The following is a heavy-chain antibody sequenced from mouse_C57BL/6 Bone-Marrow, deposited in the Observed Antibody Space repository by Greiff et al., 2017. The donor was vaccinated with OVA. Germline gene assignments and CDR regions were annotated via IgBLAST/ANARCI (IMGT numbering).Heavy chain of an antibody. D-gene: IGHD2-4*01. CDR1: GYTFTSYW. Sequence: QVQLQQPGAELVMPGASVKLSCKASGYTFTSYWMHWVKQRPGQGLEWIGEIDPSDSYTNYNQKFKGKSTLTVDKSSSTAYMQLSSLTSEDSAVYYCARDYGGYAMDYWGQGTSVTVSS. J-gene: IGHJ4*01. V-gene: IGHV1-69*01. CDR2: IDPSDSYT. CDR3: ARDYGGYAMDY.